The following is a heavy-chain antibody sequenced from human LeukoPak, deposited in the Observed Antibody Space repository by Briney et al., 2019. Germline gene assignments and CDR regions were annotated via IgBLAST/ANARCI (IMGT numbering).Heavy chain of an antibody. D-gene: IGHD2-2*01. CDR3: ARVRGIVVVPAAVDAFDI. CDR1: GGTFSSYA. Sequence: GASVKVSCKASGGTFSSYAISWVRQAPGQGLEWMGGIIPIFGTANYAQKFQGRVTITTDESTSTAYMELSSLRSEDTAVYYCARVRGIVVVPAAVDAFDIWGQGTMVTVSS. V-gene: IGHV1-69*05. J-gene: IGHJ3*02. CDR2: IIPIFGTA.